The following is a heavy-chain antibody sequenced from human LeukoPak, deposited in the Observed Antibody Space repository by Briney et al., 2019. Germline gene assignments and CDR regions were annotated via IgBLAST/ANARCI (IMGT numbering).Heavy chain of an antibody. D-gene: IGHD6-19*01. Sequence: SETLSLTCTVSGGSISSGGYYWSWIRQPPGKGLEWIGYIYHSGSTYYNPSLKSRVTISVDTSKNQFSLKLSSVTAADTAVYYCARRVAVAGYFNYWGQGTLVTVSS. CDR2: IYHSGST. CDR3: ARRVAVAGYFNY. CDR1: GGSISSGGYY. V-gene: IGHV4-30-2*02. J-gene: IGHJ4*02.